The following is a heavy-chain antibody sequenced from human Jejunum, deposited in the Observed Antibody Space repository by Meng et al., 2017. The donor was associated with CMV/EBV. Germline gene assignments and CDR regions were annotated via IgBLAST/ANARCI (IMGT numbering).Heavy chain of an antibody. CDR3: AREGPYYDFWSGYSS. CDR1: FTFSDHK. J-gene: IGHJ5*02. CDR2: ISASGGTI. D-gene: IGHD3-3*01. V-gene: IGHV3-48*03. Sequence: FTFSDHKMNWVRQGPGKGLEWVSYISASGGTIFYADSVKDRFTISRDNAKNSLYLQMNSLRAEDTAVYYCAREGPYYDFWSGYSSWGQGTLVTVSS.